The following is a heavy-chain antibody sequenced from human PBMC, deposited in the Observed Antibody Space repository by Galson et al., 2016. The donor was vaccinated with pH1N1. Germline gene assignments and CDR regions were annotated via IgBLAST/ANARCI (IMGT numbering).Heavy chain of an antibody. CDR3: ATGDKDFDH. Sequence: SETLSLTCSVSGGPISDWFWSSFRQPAGKGLEWIGRVYSSGSTNYNPSLKSRVTMSVDRSKNQFSLKLTSVTAADTAAYSCATGDKDFDHWGQGTMIIVSS. CDR1: GGPISDWF. D-gene: IGHD7-27*01. V-gene: IGHV4-4*07. CDR2: VYSSGST. J-gene: IGHJ3*01.